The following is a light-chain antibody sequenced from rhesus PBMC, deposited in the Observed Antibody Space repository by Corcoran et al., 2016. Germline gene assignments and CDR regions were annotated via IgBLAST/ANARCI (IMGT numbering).Light chain of an antibody. CDR1: QSMSSW. CDR2: KAS. Sequence: DIQMTQSPSSLSASVGDTVTITCRASQSMSSWLAWYQQKPGNAPKFLIYKASRLRSGVPSRFSGSGAGSDFTLTISSLQSEDFATYYCQQYNSSPYSFGQGTKVEIK. CDR3: QQYNSSPYS. V-gene: IGKV1-22*01. J-gene: IGKJ2*01.